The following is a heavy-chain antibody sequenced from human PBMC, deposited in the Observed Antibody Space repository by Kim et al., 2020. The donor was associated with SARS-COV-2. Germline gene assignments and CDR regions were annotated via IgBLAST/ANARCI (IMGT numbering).Heavy chain of an antibody. CDR1: GYTFTSYF. Sequence: ASVKVSCKASGYTFTSYFIHWVRQAPGQGPEWMGIINPGGGVTSYDQRFQGRLTVTRDTSTSAVYMELSSLRSEDTAIYFCARENGVGPTAYFDFWGQGTLDTVSP. D-gene: IGHD1-26*01. V-gene: IGHV1-46*01. J-gene: IGHJ4*02. CDR2: INPGGGVT. CDR3: ARENGVGPTAYFDF.